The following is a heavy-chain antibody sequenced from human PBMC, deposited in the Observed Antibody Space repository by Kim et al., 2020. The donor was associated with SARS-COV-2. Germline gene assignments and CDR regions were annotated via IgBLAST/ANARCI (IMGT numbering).Heavy chain of an antibody. J-gene: IGHJ4*02. CDR1: GGSISSGGYS. D-gene: IGHD3-22*01. CDR2: IYHSGST. CDR3: ARYYYDSSGFDY. V-gene: IGHV4-30-2*01. Sequence: SETLSLTCAVSGGSISSGGYSWSWIRQPPGKGLEWMGYIYHSGSTYYNPSLKSRVTISVDRSKNQFSLKLSSVTAADTAVYYCARYYYDSSGFDYWGQGTLVTVSS.